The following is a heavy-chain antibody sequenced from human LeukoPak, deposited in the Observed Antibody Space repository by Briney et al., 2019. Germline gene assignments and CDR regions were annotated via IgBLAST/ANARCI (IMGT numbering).Heavy chain of an antibody. Sequence: SETLSLTCTVSGGSISSSSYYWGWIRQPPGKGLEWIGSIYYSGSTYYNPSLKSRVTISVDTSKNQFSLKLSSVTAADTAVYYCARHRAYYGILTGYPNWFDPWGQGTLVTVSS. CDR3: ARHRAYYGILTGYPNWFDP. CDR2: IYYSGST. V-gene: IGHV4-39*01. J-gene: IGHJ5*02. CDR1: GGSISSSSYY. D-gene: IGHD3-9*01.